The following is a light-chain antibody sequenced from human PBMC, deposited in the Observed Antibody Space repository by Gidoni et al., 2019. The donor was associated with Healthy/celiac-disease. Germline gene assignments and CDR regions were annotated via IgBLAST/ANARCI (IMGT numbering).Light chain of an antibody. J-gene: IGLJ1*01. CDR3: CSYAGSSTYV. Sequence: SARTQPAPRSGCPGQPITISCPGTSSDVGSYNLVSWYPQPPGKAPNLMSYEVSKRPSGVSNRFSGSKSGNTASLTISGLQAEDEADYYCCSYAGSSTYVFGTGTKVTVL. V-gene: IGLV2-23*02. CDR2: EVS. CDR1: SSDVGSYNL.